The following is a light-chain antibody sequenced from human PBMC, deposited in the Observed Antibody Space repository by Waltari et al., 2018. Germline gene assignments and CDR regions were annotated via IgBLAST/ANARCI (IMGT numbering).Light chain of an antibody. CDR1: TSNLGTSA. Sequence: QSVLTHPHSPSGSPGHRVTIPRSGGTSNLGTSAVNWYQQLPGTPPNLLSYNGQQPPSWVPSRFSASTSGHSASRAISGFRSGAVANYDCMSWDVSVGVHVLFGGGTKLAFL. J-gene: IGLJ2*01. CDR3: MSWDVSVGVHVL. V-gene: IGLV1-47*01. CDR2: NGQ.